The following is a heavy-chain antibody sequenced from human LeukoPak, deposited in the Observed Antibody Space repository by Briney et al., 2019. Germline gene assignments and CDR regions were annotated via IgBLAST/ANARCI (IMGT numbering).Heavy chain of an antibody. Sequence: GGSLRLSCAASGFTFSSYGMHWVRQAPGKGLEWVAFIRYDGSNKYYADSVKGRFTISRDNSKNTLYLQMNSLRAEDTAAYYCARDQGAWGYGYNFDYWGQGTLVTVSS. CDR3: ARDQGAWGYGYNFDY. CDR2: IRYDGSNK. J-gene: IGHJ4*02. D-gene: IGHD3-16*01. CDR1: GFTFSSYG. V-gene: IGHV3-30*02.